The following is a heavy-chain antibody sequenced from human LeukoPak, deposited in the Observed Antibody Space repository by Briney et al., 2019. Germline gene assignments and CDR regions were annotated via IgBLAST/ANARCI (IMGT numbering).Heavy chain of an antibody. D-gene: IGHD3-10*01. CDR2: IYSDGST. Sequence: PGGSLRLSCAASGFTVRTNYMSWVRQAPGKGLEWVSVIYSDGSTKYADSVKGRFTISRDNSKHPLYLQMNSLRAEDTAVYYCAATTYYYDSGSYGLFDYWGQGTLVTVSS. CDR3: AATTYYYDSGSYGLFDY. CDR1: GFTVRTNY. J-gene: IGHJ4*02. V-gene: IGHV3-53*01.